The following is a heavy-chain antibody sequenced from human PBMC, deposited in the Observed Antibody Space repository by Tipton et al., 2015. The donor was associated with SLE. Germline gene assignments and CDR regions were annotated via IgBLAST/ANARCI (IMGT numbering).Heavy chain of an antibody. J-gene: IGHJ5*02. V-gene: IGHV4-59*11. CDR1: GGSISNHY. CDR2: IYYRGST. CDR3: ARTLWDYYDSSGYYWWFDP. Sequence: TLSLTCTVSGGSISNHYWSWIRQPPGKGLEWIGYIYYRGSTNYNPSLKSRVTISVDTSMNQFSLKLSSVTATDTAVYYCARTLWDYYDSSGYYWWFDPWGQGTLVTVSS. D-gene: IGHD3-22*01.